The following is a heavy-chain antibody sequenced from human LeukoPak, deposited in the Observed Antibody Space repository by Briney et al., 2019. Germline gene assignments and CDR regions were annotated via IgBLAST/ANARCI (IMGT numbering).Heavy chain of an antibody. CDR3: ARHSIVALAAALSFDP. CDR2: IYYSGGS. Sequence: SETRSLTWTVSGGSVSSSSYYWGWIRQPPGKGLEWMGRIYYSGGSYYNPSLNIRVTISGGTSKNPFSLKLSSVTAADTALYYCARHSIVALAAALSFDPWGQGTLVTVSS. D-gene: IGHD2-15*01. J-gene: IGHJ5*02. V-gene: IGHV4-39*01. CDR1: GGSVSSSSYY.